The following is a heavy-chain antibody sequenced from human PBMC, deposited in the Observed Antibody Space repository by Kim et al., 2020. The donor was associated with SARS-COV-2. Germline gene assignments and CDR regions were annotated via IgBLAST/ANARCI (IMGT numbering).Heavy chain of an antibody. CDR1: GYSFTSYW. D-gene: IGHD6-19*01. V-gene: IGHV5-10-1*01. Sequence: GASLKISCKGSGYSFTSYWISWVRQMPGKGLEWMGRIDPSDSYTNYSPSFQGHVTISADKSISTAYLQWSSLKASDTAMYYCARPDPGIEVAGTIWGQGTLVTVSS. J-gene: IGHJ4*02. CDR3: ARPDPGIEVAGTI. CDR2: IDPSDSYT.